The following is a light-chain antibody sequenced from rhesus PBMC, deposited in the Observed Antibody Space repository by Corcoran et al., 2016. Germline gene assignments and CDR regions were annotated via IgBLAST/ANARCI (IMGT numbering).Light chain of an antibody. J-gene: IGLJ1*01. CDR1: RSDIGGYNY. CDR2: AVS. V-gene: IGLV2-32*01. CDR3: YSYAGSDTYI. Sequence: QAALTQPPSVSGSPGQSVTISCTGTRSDIGGYNYVSWYQQHPGSAPKVIIFAVSSRPSGVSDRFSGSKSGNTASLTISGLQPEDESDYYCYSYAGSDTYIFGSGTRLTVL.